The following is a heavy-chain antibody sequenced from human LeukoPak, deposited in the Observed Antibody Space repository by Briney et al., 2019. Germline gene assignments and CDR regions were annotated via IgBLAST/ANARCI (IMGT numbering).Heavy chain of an antibody. D-gene: IGHD4-17*01. V-gene: IGHV1-3*01. Sequence: ASVKVSCKASGYTFTSYAMHWVRQAPGQRLEWMGWINAGNGSTKYSQKFQGRVTITRDTSASTAYMELSSLRSEDTAVYYCARVSTVTLDYWGQGTLVTVSS. CDR3: ARVSTVTLDY. CDR1: GYTFTSYA. J-gene: IGHJ4*02. CDR2: INAGNGST.